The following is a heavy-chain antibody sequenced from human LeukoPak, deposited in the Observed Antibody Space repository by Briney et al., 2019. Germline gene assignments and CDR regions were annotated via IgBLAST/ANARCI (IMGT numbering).Heavy chain of an antibody. Sequence: PSETLSLTCTVSGASTSTHHWSWIRQPPGKGLEWIGDLFNSGGTSYNASLKSRVTISVDTSKKQFSLKLSSVTAADTAVYYCAREYYYDSSGYYPPHAFDIWGQGTMVTVSS. CDR3: AREYYYDSSGYYPPHAFDI. V-gene: IGHV4-59*11. CDR1: GASTSTHH. J-gene: IGHJ3*02. CDR2: LFNSGGT. D-gene: IGHD3-22*01.